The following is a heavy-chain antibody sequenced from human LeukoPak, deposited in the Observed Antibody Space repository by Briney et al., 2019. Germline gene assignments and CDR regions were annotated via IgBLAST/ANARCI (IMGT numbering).Heavy chain of an antibody. D-gene: IGHD3-9*01. V-gene: IGHV3-53*05. Sequence: GGSLRLSCAASGFTVSSNYMSWVRQAPGKGLEWVSVIYSGGSTYYADSVKGRFTISRDNSKNTLYLQMSSLRAEDTAVYYCVKDPRYFDWLSLDYWGQGTLVTVSS. CDR2: IYSGGST. CDR3: VKDPRYFDWLSLDY. CDR1: GFTVSSNY. J-gene: IGHJ4*02.